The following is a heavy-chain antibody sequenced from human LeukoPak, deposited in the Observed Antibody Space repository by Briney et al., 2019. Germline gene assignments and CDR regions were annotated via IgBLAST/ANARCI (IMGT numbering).Heavy chain of an antibody. V-gene: IGHV4-61*02. Sequence: SQTLSLTCTVSGGSISSGSYYWSWIRQPAGKGLEWIGRIYTSGSTNYNPSLKSRVTISVDTSKNQFSLKLSSVTAAGTAVYYCAREDYDFWSGYSTFDYWGQGTLVTVSS. D-gene: IGHD3-3*01. CDR3: AREDYDFWSGYSTFDY. J-gene: IGHJ4*02. CDR2: IYTSGST. CDR1: GGSISSGSYY.